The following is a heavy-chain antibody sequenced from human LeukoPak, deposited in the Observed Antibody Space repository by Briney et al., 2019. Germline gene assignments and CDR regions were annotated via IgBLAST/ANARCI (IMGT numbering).Heavy chain of an antibody. J-gene: IGHJ4*02. V-gene: IGHV3-23*01. Sequence: PGGSLRLSCAASGFTFSNYAMSWVRQAPGKGLEWVSGISGTDGTTYLADSVKGRFAISRDNSKDTLYLQMTSLRAEDTAVYYCAREWDDSSGYYFLGYWGQGTLVTVSS. CDR1: GFTFSNYA. CDR2: ISGTDGTT. D-gene: IGHD3-22*01. CDR3: AREWDDSSGYYFLGY.